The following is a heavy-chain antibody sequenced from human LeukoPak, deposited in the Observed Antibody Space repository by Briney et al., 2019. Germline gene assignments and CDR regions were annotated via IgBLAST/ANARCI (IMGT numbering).Heavy chain of an antibody. V-gene: IGHV3-21*01. J-gene: IGHJ6*02. CDR2: ISSSSSYI. CDR1: GFTFSSYS. D-gene: IGHD2-15*01. CDR3: ARDTNQRPYYCSGGSCPDYYYGMDV. Sequence: PGGSLRLSCAASGFTFSSYSMNWVRQAPGKGLEWVSSISSSSSYIYYADSVKGRFTISRDNAKNSLYLQMNSLRAEDTAVYYCARDTNQRPYYCSGGSCPDYYYGMDVWGQGTTVTVSS.